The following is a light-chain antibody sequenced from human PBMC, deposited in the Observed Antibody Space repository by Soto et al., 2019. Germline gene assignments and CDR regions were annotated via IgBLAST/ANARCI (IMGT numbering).Light chain of an antibody. Sequence: EIVVTQSPATLSVSPGERATLSCRASQSVGNNFAWYQQKPGQAPRLLIFATSTRATGVPARFSGSGSGSEFNLTISSLQSEDFAVYDCQQYGDWPSNFGGGAKVEIE. CDR1: QSVGNN. J-gene: IGKJ4*01. CDR3: QQYGDWPSN. V-gene: IGKV3-15*01. CDR2: ATS.